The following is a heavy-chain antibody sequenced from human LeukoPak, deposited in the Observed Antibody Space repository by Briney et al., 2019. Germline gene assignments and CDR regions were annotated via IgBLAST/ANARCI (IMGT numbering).Heavy chain of an antibody. CDR3: ATIRDCGGDCYYFDY. J-gene: IGHJ4*02. V-gene: IGHV3-23*01. CDR2: ISPSSGT. CDR1: GFTFSSYA. D-gene: IGHD2-21*02. Sequence: GGSLRLSCAASGFTFSSYAMRWVRQAPGKGLEWVSAISPSSGTFYADSVKGRFTISRDNSKNTLYLQMNSLRAEDTAVYYCATIRDCGGDCYYFDYWGQGTLVTVSS.